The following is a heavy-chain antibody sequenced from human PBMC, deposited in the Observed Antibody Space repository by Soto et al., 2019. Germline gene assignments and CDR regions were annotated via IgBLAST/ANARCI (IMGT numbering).Heavy chain of an antibody. CDR1: GFTFTSSA. Sequence: ASVKVSCKASGFTFTSSAVQWVRQARGQRLEWIGWIVVGSGNTNYAQKFQERVTITRDMSTSTAYMELSSLRSEDTAVYYCAADLRDGKQITQDYWGQGTLVTV. D-gene: IGHD1-20*01. CDR3: AADLRDGKQITQDY. CDR2: IVVGSGNT. V-gene: IGHV1-58*01. J-gene: IGHJ4*02.